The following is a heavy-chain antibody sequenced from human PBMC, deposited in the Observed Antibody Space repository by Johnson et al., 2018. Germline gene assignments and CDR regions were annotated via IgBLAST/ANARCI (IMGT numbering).Heavy chain of an antibody. V-gene: IGHV3-23*04. D-gene: IGHD1-26*01. CDR2: ISGSGGST. Sequence: VQLVESGGGLVQXGGSLRLSCAASGFTFNTYAMSWVRQAPGKGLECVSGISGSGGSTHYADSVKGRFTISRDNSKNTLFLQMNSLRAEDTALYFCAKDGKRGGLYYYYFYMDVWGKGTTVTVSS. CDR3: AKDGKRGGLYYYYFYMDV. J-gene: IGHJ6*03. CDR1: GFTFNTYA.